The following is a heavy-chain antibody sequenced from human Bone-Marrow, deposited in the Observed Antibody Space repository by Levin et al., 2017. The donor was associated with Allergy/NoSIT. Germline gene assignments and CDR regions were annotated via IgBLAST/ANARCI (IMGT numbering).Heavy chain of an antibody. Sequence: HGESLKISCAASGFTFSSYYMHWVRQAPGKGLEWVAHISYDGKKVYYADSVQGRFSISRDQSKNTLPLEMNSLRAEDTAVYYCAKDFREFWTGYSFDDWGQGTLVTVSS. CDR3: AKDFREFWTGYSFDD. D-gene: IGHD3/OR15-3a*01. CDR2: ISYDGKKV. CDR1: GFTFSSYY. V-gene: IGHV3-30*18. J-gene: IGHJ4*02.